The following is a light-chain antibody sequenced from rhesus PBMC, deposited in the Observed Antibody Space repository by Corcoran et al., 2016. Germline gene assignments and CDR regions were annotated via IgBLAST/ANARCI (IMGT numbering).Light chain of an antibody. J-gene: IGLJ1*01. CDR1: NIGSKN. V-gene: IGLV3-40*01. CDR3: QVWDSICKHYI. CDR2: GDS. Sequence: SYALTQPHSVSVSPGQPAMITCGGDNIGSKNVHWYQQKPAQAPVLAIHGDSERTSGIPERISGANSGNTDTLTISGVKAGDEADYYCQVWDSICKHYIFGAGTRLTVL.